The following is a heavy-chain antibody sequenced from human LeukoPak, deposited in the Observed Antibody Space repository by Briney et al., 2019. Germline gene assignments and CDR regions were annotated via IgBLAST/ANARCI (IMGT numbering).Heavy chain of an antibody. CDR3: ARRAGGGWELPQDAFDI. J-gene: IGHJ3*02. Sequence: SETLSLTCTVSGGSISSSSYYWGWIRQPPGKGLEWIGSIYYSGSTYYNPSLKSRVTISVDTSKNQFSLRLSSVTAADTAVYYCARRAGGGWELPQDAFDIWGQGTMVTVSS. CDR1: GGSISSSSYY. CDR2: IYYSGST. V-gene: IGHV4-39*01. D-gene: IGHD1-26*01.